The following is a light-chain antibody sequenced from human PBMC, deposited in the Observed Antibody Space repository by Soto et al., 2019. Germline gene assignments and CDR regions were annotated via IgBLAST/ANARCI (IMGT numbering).Light chain of an antibody. Sequence: DIQMTQSPSTLSASIGDRVTITCRASQNINNWIAWYQQKPGKAPKFLIYDASTLESGVPSRFSGSGFGTEFSLNISSLQPDDFGSYYCQHMRTFGHGNKVEMK. J-gene: IGKJ1*01. CDR1: QNINNW. CDR3: QHMRT. V-gene: IGKV1-5*01. CDR2: DAS.